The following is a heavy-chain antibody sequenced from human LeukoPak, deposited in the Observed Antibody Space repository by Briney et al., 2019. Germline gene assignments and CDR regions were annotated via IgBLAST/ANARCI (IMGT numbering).Heavy chain of an antibody. CDR1: GFTVSSNY. D-gene: IGHD6-13*01. CDR2: MYSGGST. V-gene: IGHV3-53*01. CDR3: ARDQFGIAAAGITDY. J-gene: IGHJ4*02. Sequence: PGGSLRLSCAASGFTVSSNYMSWVRQAPGKGLEWVSVMYSGGSTYYADSVRGRFTISRDNSKNTLYLQMDSLRAEDTAVYYCARDQFGIAAAGITDYWGQGTLVTVSS.